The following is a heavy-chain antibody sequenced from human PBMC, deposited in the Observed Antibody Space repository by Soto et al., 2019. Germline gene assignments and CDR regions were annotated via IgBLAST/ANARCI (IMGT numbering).Heavy chain of an antibody. CDR1: GHPFTKYC. Sequence: SVTVYPKASGHPFTKYCICRVPQAHEQGLEWMGWISAYNGNTNYAQKLQGRVTMTTDTSTSTAYMELRSLRSDDTAVYYFARGESMIVVEAYGFDPWGQGTLGTGSS. V-gene: IGHV1-18*01. D-gene: IGHD3-22*01. CDR2: ISAYNGNT. CDR3: ARGESMIVVEAYGFDP. J-gene: IGHJ5*02.